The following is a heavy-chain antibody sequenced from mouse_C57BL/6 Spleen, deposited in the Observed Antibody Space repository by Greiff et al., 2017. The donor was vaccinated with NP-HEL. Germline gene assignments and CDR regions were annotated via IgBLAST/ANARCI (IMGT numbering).Heavy chain of an antibody. CDR1: GYTFTSYW. CDR3: TRYMDYGSSYDY. D-gene: IGHD1-1*01. Sequence: EVKLVESGTVLARPGASVKMSCKTSGYTFTSYWMHWVQQRPGQGLEWIGAIYPGNSDTSYNQKFKGKAKLTAVTSASTAYMELSSLTNEDSAVYYCTRYMDYGSSYDYWGQGTTLTVSS. J-gene: IGHJ2*01. CDR2: IYPGNSDT. V-gene: IGHV1-5*01.